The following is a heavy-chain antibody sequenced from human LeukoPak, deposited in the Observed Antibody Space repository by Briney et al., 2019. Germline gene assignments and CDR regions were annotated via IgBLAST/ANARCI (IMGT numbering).Heavy chain of an antibody. CDR1: GFTFGSYA. CDR2: ISTSGGTT. J-gene: IGHJ4*02. D-gene: IGHD3-22*01. V-gene: IGHV3-23*01. Sequence: AGGSLRLSYAASGFTFGSYAMSWVRQAPGKGLEWVSGISTSGGTTSYAESVKGRFTVSRDNPRNTLYMEMNSLRDEDTAVYYCAVMHRYYDGSGYWVQWGQGTLVTVSS. CDR3: AVMHRYYDGSGYWVQ.